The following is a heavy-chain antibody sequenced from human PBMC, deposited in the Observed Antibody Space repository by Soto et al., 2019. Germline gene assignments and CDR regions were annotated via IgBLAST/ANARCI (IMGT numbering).Heavy chain of an antibody. J-gene: IGHJ4*02. CDR2: ISYDGSKK. CDR3: AKDTYYHDTAGDYVFDY. D-gene: IGHD3-22*01. CDR1: EFTFSSYG. V-gene: IGHV3-30*18. Sequence: QVQLVESGGGVVQPGRSLTLSCAASEFTFSSYGIHWVRQAPGKGLEWVAVISYDGSKKQYADSVKGRFTISRDNSKNTLHMQMTSLRGEDTAVYYCAKDTYYHDTAGDYVFDYWGQGTLVTVSS.